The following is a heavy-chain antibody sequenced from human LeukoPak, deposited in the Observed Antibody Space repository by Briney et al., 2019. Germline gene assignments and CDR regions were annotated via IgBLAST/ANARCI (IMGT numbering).Heavy chain of an antibody. J-gene: IGHJ4*02. Sequence: EASVKVSCKASGYSFTSYDINWVRQATGQGLEWMGWMNPNSGNTGYEQKLQGRVTMTRSTSISTAYMELSSMRSEDTAVYYCASPGAVYYDSSGYYSFDYWGQGTLVTVSS. D-gene: IGHD3-22*01. V-gene: IGHV1-8*01. CDR3: ASPGAVYYDSSGYYSFDY. CDR1: GYSFTSYD. CDR2: MNPNSGNT.